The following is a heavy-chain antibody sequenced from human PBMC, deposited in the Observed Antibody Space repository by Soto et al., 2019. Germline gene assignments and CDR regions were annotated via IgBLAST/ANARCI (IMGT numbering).Heavy chain of an antibody. CDR3: ARSGYSGYDSPAAFDY. D-gene: IGHD5-12*01. V-gene: IGHV5-10-1*01. Sequence: GESLKISCKGSGYSFTSYWISWVRQMPGKGPEWMGRIDPSDSYTNYSPSFQGHVTISADKSISTAYLQWSSLKAPDTAMYYCARSGYSGYDSPAAFDYWGQGTLVTVSS. CDR1: GYSFTSYW. CDR2: IDPSDSYT. J-gene: IGHJ4*02.